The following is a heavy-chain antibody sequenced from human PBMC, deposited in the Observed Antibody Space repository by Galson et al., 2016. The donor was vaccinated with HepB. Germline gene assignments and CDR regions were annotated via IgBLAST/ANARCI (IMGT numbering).Heavy chain of an antibody. J-gene: IGHJ4*02. CDR2: IYQGGST. CDR1: GGSISTSLYF. CDR3: ARHRSERNVDTPLAF. V-gene: IGHV4-39*01. Sequence: SETLSLTCSVSGGSISTSLYFWGWIRQTPGKGLEWIGSIYQGGSTFDNPSLKSRVTISVDTSKNLISLRLTSVTTSDTGVYYCARHRSERNVDTPLAFWAQGTLVTVSS. D-gene: IGHD5-18*01.